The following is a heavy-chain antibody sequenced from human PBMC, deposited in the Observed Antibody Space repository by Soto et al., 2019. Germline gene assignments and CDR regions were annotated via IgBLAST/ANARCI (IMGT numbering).Heavy chain of an antibody. D-gene: IGHD2-2*01. J-gene: IGHJ4*02. Sequence: SETLSLTCTVSGGSISSYYWSWIRQPPGKGLEWIGYIYYSGNTNYNPSLKSRVTISVDTSKNQFSLKLSSVTAADTAVYYCARHPQEYCSSTSCSYWYYFDYWGQGTLVTVSS. V-gene: IGHV4-59*08. CDR1: GGSISSYY. CDR3: ARHPQEYCSSTSCSYWYYFDY. CDR2: IYYSGNT.